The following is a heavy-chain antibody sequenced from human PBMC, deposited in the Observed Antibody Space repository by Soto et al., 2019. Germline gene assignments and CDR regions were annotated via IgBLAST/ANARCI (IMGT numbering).Heavy chain of an antibody. D-gene: IGHD5-18*01. CDR1: GFKFEQYA. V-gene: IGHV3-9*01. Sequence: SLRLSCVASGFKFEQYAMSWVRQAPGKGPEWVSGIRWNGGSLVYSDSVKGRFTISRDSAKNSLYLQMDDLRTEDTALYYCTKGTLYSYGYRDWFDSWGQGTRVTVSS. CDR2: IRWNGGSL. J-gene: IGHJ5*01. CDR3: TKGTLYSYGYRDWFDS.